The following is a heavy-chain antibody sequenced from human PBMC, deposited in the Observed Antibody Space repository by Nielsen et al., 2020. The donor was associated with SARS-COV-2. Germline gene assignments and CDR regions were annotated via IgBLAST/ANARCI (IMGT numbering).Heavy chain of an antibody. CDR1: GFTFDDYA. CDR3: EKVYGDYVCFFDV. Sequence: GGSLRLSCVGSGFTFDDYAMHWVRQAPGKGLEWVSGISWNSVSIDYADSVKGRFTISRDNAKSSLYLQMNSLRAEDTAFYYCEKVYGDYVCFFDVWGRCTLVTVSS. D-gene: IGHD4-17*01. J-gene: IGHJ2*01. V-gene: IGHV3-9*01. CDR2: ISWNSVSI.